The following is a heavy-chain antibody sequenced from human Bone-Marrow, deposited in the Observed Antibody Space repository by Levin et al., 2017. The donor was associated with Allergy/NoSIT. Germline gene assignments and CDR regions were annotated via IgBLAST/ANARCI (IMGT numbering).Heavy chain of an antibody. CDR3: ARKAALYYGSGSYFSPHLSYYYMDV. Sequence: HSQTLSLTCTVSGGSISSGNYYWSWIRQPPGKGLKWIGYIYNSGSTSYNPSLKSRVTISVDTSKNEFSLKLSSVTAADTAVYFCARKAALYYGSGSYFSPHLSYYYMDVWGRGTTVTVSS. CDR2: IYNSGST. J-gene: IGHJ6*03. CDR1: GGSISSGNYY. V-gene: IGHV4-30-4*01. D-gene: IGHD3-10*01.